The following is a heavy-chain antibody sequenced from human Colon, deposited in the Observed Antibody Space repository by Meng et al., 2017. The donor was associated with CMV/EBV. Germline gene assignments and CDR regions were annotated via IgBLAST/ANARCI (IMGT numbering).Heavy chain of an antibody. Sequence: GGSLRLSCTARGFTCSGHAIHWFRQHPGKGLEWVSGLHCRNGRIGYADSVKGRFTVTRDDAKNSIYLQMNSLRDEDTAFYYCVKDSTSGWYGLHYFTSWGQGTLVTVSS. D-gene: IGHD6-19*01. CDR1: GFTCSGHA. CDR3: VKDSTSGWYGLHYFTS. V-gene: IGHV3-9*01. CDR2: LHCRNGRI. J-gene: IGHJ4*02.